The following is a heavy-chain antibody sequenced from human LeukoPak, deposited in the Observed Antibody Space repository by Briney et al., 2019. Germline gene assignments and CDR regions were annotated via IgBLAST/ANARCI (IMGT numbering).Heavy chain of an antibody. Sequence: GGSLRLSCAASGFTFSDYYMSWIRQAPGKGLEWVANIKQDGSEKYYVDSVKGRFTISRDNAKNSLYLQMNSLRAEDTAVYYCARARYYYDSSGYLTYWGQGTLVTVSS. V-gene: IGHV3-7*01. D-gene: IGHD3-22*01. CDR1: GFTFSDYY. CDR2: IKQDGSEK. CDR3: ARARYYYDSSGYLTY. J-gene: IGHJ4*02.